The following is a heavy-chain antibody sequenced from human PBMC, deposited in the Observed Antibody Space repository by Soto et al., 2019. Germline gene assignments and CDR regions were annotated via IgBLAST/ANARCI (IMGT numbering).Heavy chain of an antibody. CDR3: ARARLRYFDWLLSHYGMDV. CDR2: IYYSGST. Sequence: SETLSLTCTVSGGSVSSGSYYWSWIRQPPGKGLEWIGYIYYSGSTNYNPSLKSRVTISVDTSKNQFSLKLSSVTAADTAVYYCARARLRYFDWLLSHYGMDVWGQGTTVTVS. CDR1: GGSVSSGSYY. J-gene: IGHJ6*02. D-gene: IGHD3-9*01. V-gene: IGHV4-61*01.